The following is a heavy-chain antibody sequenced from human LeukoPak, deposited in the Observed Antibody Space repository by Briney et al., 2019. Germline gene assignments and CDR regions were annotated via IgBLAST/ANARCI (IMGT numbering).Heavy chain of an antibody. CDR3: ARANDYGDPLPRYMDV. J-gene: IGHJ6*03. Sequence: GESLKISCKGSGYSFTSYWIGWVRQMPGKGLEWMGIIYPGDSDTRYSPSFQGQVTISADKSISTAYLQWSSLKASDTAMYYCARANDYGDPLPRYMDVWGKGTTVTVSS. CDR1: GYSFTSYW. CDR2: IYPGDSDT. D-gene: IGHD4-17*01. V-gene: IGHV5-51*01.